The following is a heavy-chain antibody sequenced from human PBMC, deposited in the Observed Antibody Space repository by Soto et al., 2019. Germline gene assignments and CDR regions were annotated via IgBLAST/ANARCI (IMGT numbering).Heavy chain of an antibody. J-gene: IGHJ4*02. V-gene: IGHV3-9*02. D-gene: IGHD4-17*01. CDR2: ISSNSDTI. CDR1: GFTADDYA. CDR3: AKHMKWGWMTTIHYFDS. Sequence: EVQLVESGGGLVQPGRSLRLSCVASGFTADDYAMHWVRQAPGKGLEWVSGISSNSDTIDYADSVKGRFTISRDNAKNSLFLQMNSLRPEDTALYYCAKHMKWGWMTTIHYFDSWGQGTLVTVSS.